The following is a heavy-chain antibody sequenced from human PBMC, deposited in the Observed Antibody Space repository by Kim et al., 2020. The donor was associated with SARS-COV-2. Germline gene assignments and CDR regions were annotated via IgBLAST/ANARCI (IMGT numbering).Heavy chain of an antibody. V-gene: IGHV4-30-4*01. J-gene: IGHJ5*02. CDR2: IYYSGST. CDR1: GGSISSGDYY. Sequence: SETLSLTCTVSGGSISSGDYYWSWIRQPPGKGLEWIGYIYYSGSTYYNPSLKSRVTISVDTSKNQFSLKLSSVTAADTAVYYCARGNTNDYGDYAGWFDPWGQGTLVTVSS. CDR3: ARGNTNDYGDYAGWFDP. D-gene: IGHD4-17*01.